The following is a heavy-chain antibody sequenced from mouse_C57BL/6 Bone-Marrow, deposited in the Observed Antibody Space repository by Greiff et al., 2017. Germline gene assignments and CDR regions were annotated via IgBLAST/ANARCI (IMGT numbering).Heavy chain of an antibody. V-gene: IGHV1-81*01. CDR1: GYTFTSYG. D-gene: IGHD3-2*02. CDR2: INPRSGNT. J-gene: IGHJ3*01. CDR3: APRQLRLFAY. Sequence: QVQLQQSGAELARPGASVKLSCKASGYTFTSYGISWVKQRTGQGLEWIGEINPRSGNTYYNEKFKGKATLTADKSSSTAYMELRSLTSEDSAVYFCAPRQLRLFAYWGQGTLVTVSA.